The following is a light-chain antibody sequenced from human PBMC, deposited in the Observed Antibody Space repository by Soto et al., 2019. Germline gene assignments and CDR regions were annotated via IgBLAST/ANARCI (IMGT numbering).Light chain of an antibody. CDR2: HVT. Sequence: QSVLTQPASVSGSPGQSITISCTGTISDIGGYNFVSWYQQHPGKAPKLMIYHVTKRPSGVPDRFSGSKSGNTASLTVSGLQAGDEADYYCSSYAGTNTLGVFGTGTKVTVL. V-gene: IGLV2-8*01. J-gene: IGLJ1*01. CDR1: ISDIGGYNF. CDR3: SSYAGTNTLGV.